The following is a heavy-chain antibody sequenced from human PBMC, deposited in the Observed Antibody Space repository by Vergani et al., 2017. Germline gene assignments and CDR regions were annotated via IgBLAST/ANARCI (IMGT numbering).Heavy chain of an antibody. J-gene: IGHJ5*02. CDR2: ISSSSSYI. CDR3: ARDYLYGSGRYLHERLVRPLNWFDP. CDR1: GFTFSSYS. D-gene: IGHD3-10*01. Sequence: EVQLVESGGGLVKPGGSLRLSCAASGFTFSSYSMNWVRQAPGKGLEWVSSISSSSSYIYYADSVKGRFTISSDNAKNSLNLQMNSRRAEDTAAYYCARDYLYGSGRYLHERLVRPLNWFDPWGQGTLVTVSS. V-gene: IGHV3-21*01.